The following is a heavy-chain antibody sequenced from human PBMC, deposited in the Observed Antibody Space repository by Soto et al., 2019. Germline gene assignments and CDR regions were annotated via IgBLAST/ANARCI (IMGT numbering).Heavy chain of an antibody. CDR2: IIPIFGTA. CDR3: ARDLGEGDWNLYYFDY. D-gene: IGHD1-7*01. CDR1: GGTFSSYA. Sequence: QVQLVQSGAEVKKPGSSVKVSCKASGGTFSSYAISWVRQAPGQGLEWMGGIIPIFGTANYAQKFQGRVTIAADESTSTAYMELSSLRAEDTAVYYCARDLGEGDWNLYYFDYWGQGTLVTVSS. J-gene: IGHJ4*02. V-gene: IGHV1-69*01.